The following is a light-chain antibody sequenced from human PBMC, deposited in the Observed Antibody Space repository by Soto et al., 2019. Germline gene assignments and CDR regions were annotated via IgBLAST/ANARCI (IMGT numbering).Light chain of an antibody. CDR2: EVS. Sequence: SGLTQPPSASGSPGRPVTSSCTGTSSDGGGYDYVSWYQHDPGKAPKLLIYEVSKRPSGVPDRFSGSKTGHTASLTVSGLQADDEADYYCTSYAGDNNYLFGTGTKVTVL. V-gene: IGLV2-8*01. J-gene: IGLJ1*01. CDR1: SSDGGGYDY. CDR3: TSYAGDNNYL.